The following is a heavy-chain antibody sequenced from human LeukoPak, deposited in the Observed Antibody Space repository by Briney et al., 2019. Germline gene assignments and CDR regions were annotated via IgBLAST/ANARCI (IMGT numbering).Heavy chain of an antibody. D-gene: IGHD3-16*02. J-gene: IGHJ4*02. V-gene: IGHV4-34*01. CDR2: INHSGST. Sequence: SETLSLTCAVYGGSFSGYYWSWIRQPPGKGLEWIGEINHSGSTNYNPSLKSRVTISVDTSKNQFSLKLSSVTAADTAVYYCARGGRGESGGVIVMIPPPDYWGQGTLVTVSS. CDR1: GGSFSGYY. CDR3: ARGGRGESGGVIVMIPPPDY.